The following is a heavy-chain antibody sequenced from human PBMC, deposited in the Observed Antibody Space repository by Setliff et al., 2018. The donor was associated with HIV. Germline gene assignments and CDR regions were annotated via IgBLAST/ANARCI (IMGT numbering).Heavy chain of an antibody. CDR3: ARRIDNSGSLPAKNWFDT. CDR1: GGSISSYY. Sequence: PSETLSLTCTVSGGSISSYYWSWIRQPPGKGLEWIGSIYHSGSTYYNPSLKSRVTISVDTSKNQFSLKLSSVTAADTAVYYCARRIDNSGSLPAKNWFDTWGQGRLVTVSS. CDR2: IYHSGST. D-gene: IGHD3-10*01. V-gene: IGHV4-59*08. J-gene: IGHJ5*02.